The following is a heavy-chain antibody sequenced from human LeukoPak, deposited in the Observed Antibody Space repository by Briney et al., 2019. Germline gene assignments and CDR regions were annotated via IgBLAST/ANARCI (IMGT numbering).Heavy chain of an antibody. D-gene: IGHD2-15*01. Sequence: GGSLRLSFAASGFTFSTYNMNWVRQAPGKGLEWVSSITSSSSYIYYADSVKGRFTISRDNAKNSLYLQMNSLRAEDTALYYCAKGRGYCSGGSCYSDYPYFDYWGQGTLVTVSS. CDR1: GFTFSTYN. J-gene: IGHJ4*02. CDR2: ITSSSSYI. CDR3: AKGRGYCSGGSCYSDYPYFDY. V-gene: IGHV3-21*04.